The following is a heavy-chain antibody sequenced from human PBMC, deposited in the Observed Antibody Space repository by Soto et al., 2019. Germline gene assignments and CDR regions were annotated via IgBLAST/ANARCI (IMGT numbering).Heavy chain of an antibody. J-gene: IGHJ4*02. V-gene: IGHV1-3*01. CDR2: FNAGSGNT. D-gene: IGHD4-17*01. CDR1: GYTFTSYS. Sequence: ASVKVSCKASGYTFTSYSMHWVRQAPGQRLEWMGWFNAGSGNTKYSQKFQDRVTITRDTSATTAYMELSSLRYEDTAVYYCARESTRTTAPDYWGQGTLVTSPQ. CDR3: ARESTRTTAPDY.